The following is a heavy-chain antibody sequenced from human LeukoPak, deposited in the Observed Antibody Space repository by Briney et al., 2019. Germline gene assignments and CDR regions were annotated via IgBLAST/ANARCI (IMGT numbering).Heavy chain of an antibody. CDR1: GYSFTTYA. CDR3: ARRLKGSYGNPFDY. CDR2: INPDKGDT. Sequence: ASVKVSCKASGYSFTTYATHWVRQAPGQRLEWMGWINPDKGDTKYSQNSQGRITVTRDTSASTTYMELSSLVSEDTAVYYRARRLKGSYGNPFDYWGQGTLVTVSS. J-gene: IGHJ4*02. D-gene: IGHD4-17*01. V-gene: IGHV1-3*01.